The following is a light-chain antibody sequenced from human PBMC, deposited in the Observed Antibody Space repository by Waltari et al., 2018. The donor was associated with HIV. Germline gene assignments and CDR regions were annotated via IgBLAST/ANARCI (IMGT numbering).Light chain of an antibody. CDR1: QSVSNSY. CDR2: GAS. Sequence: EIVLTQSPGTLSLSPGERATLSCRASQSVSNSYLAWYQQTPGQAPRLLIYGASSRATGIPDRFSGSGSGTDFTLTISRLEPEDFAVYYCQQYGSSPPWTFGQGTKVEIK. J-gene: IGKJ1*01. CDR3: QQYGSSPPWT. V-gene: IGKV3-20*01.